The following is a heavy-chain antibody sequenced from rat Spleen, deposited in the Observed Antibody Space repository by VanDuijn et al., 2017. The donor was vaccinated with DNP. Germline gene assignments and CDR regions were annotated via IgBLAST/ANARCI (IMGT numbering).Heavy chain of an antibody. CDR2: LSNTGDNT. V-gene: IGHV5-31*01. J-gene: IGHJ2*01. Sequence: EVQLVESGGGLVQPGSPLKLSCAASGFIFSTNWLNWIRQAPGKGLEWVASLSNTGDNTYYSGSVKGRFSLSRDNAKRTLYLQMDSLSSEDTATYYCARGGIRVADYWGQGVMVTVSS. CDR1: GFIFSTNW. D-gene: IGHD4-1*01. CDR3: ARGGIRVADY.